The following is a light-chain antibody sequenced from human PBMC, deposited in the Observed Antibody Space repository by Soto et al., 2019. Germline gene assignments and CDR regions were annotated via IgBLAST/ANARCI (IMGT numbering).Light chain of an antibody. CDR3: CSYAGSYTLYV. Sequence: QSALTQPRSVSGSPGQSVTFSGTGTSSDVGGCNYVSWYQHHPGKAPKLMIYDVSQRPSGVPDRFSGSKSGNTASLTISGLQAEDEADYYCCSYAGSYTLYVFGTGTKLTVL. CDR1: SSDVGGCNY. J-gene: IGLJ1*01. CDR2: DVS. V-gene: IGLV2-11*01.